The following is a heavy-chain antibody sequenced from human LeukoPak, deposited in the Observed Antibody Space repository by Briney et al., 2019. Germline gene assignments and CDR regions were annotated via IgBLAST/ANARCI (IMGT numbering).Heavy chain of an antibody. V-gene: IGHV3-23*01. J-gene: IGHJ4*02. D-gene: IGHD7-27*01. CDR1: GFTFSSYA. CDR3: VQDWAWGAFGY. CDR2: ISGSGGST. Sequence: GGSLRLSCAASGFTFSSYAMSWVRQAPGKGLEWVSAISGSGGSTYYADSVKGRSTISRDNSKNTLYLQMNRLGAEDTAIYYCVQDWAWGAFGYWGQGTLVTVSS.